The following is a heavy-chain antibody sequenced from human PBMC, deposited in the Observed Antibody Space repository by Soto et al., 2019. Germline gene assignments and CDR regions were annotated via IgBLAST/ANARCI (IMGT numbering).Heavy chain of an antibody. J-gene: IGHJ4*02. D-gene: IGHD3-22*01. CDR3: ARAPYDRSGYPWFDY. Sequence: PPETMSLTRTVSGGSVSSGSCYWSWIRQPPGKGLEWIAYIYNNGRTNSNPSLKSRVTISVDTSKNQFSLKLSSVTAADTAVYYCARAPYDRSGYPWFDYWGQGTPVT. CDR2: IYNNGRT. V-gene: IGHV4-61*01. CDR1: GGSVSSGSCY.